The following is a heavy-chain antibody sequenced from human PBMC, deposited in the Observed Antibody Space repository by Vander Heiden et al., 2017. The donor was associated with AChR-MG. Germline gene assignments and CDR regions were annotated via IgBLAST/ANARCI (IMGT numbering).Heavy chain of an antibody. Sequence: QVQLVQSGAEVKKPGPSVKVSCKASGGTFSSYAISWVRQAPGQWLEWMGRIIPILGIANYAQKFQGRVTITADKSTSTAYMELSSLRSEDTAVYYCASIAVAGTTVGNFDYWGQGTLVTVSS. CDR2: IIPILGIA. CDR1: GGTFSSYA. J-gene: IGHJ4*02. CDR3: ASIAVAGTTVGNFDY. D-gene: IGHD6-19*01. V-gene: IGHV1-69*04.